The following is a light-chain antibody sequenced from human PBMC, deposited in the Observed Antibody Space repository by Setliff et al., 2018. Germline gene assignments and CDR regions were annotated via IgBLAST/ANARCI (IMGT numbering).Light chain of an antibody. CDR1: SSNIGAGYD. V-gene: IGLV1-40*01. J-gene: IGLJ2*01. CDR2: GNS. CDR3: QSYDSNVSAVV. Sequence: QSVLTQPPSVSGAPGQRVTISCTGSSSNIGAGYDVHWYQQLPGTAPKLLIYGNSNRPSGVPDRFSGSKSGTSASLAITGLQAEDEADYYCQSYDSNVSAVVFGGGTKVTVL.